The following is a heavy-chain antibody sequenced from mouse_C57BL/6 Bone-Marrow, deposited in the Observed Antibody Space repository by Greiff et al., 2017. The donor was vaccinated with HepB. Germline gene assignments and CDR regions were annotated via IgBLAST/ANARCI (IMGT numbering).Heavy chain of an antibody. CDR3: ALWVHAMDY. V-gene: IGHV1-82*01. CDR1: GYAFSSSW. J-gene: IGHJ4*01. D-gene: IGHD2-14*01. CDR2: IYPGDGDT. Sequence: QVQLQQSGPELVKPGASVKISCKASGYAFSSSWMNWVKQRPGKGLEWIGRIYPGDGDTNYNGKLKGQATLTADKSSSTAYMQHSRLTSEDSAVYFCALWVHAMDYWGQGTSVTVSS.